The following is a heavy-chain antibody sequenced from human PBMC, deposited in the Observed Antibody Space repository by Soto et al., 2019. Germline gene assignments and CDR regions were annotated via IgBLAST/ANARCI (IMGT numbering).Heavy chain of an antibody. CDR3: ARDRAGYYSHFVY. D-gene: IGHD3-22*01. CDR2: IMPFFGSG. CDR1: RGTFTNYA. Sequence: QVYLVQSGAEVKKPGSSVKVSCKALRGTFTNYAFSWVRQAPGQGLEWMGGIMPFFGSGNYAQKFQDRINITADESTSSVSLELTSLRSEDTAVYYCARDRAGYYSHFVYWGQGTLVTVSS. J-gene: IGHJ4*02. V-gene: IGHV1-69*01.